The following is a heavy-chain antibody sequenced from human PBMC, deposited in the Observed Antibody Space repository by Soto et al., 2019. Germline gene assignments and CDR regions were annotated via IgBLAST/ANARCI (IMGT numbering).Heavy chain of an antibody. Sequence: ELLLVESGGGLIQPGGSLRLSCAASGFTVSSNYMSWFRQAPGKGLDWGSVIYSGGSTYYADSVKGRFTISRDNSKNTLYLQMNSLRAEDTAVYYCARDNDSSGSYYYGMDVWGQGTTVTVSS. V-gene: IGHV3-53*01. CDR1: GFTVSSNY. CDR3: ARDNDSSGSYYYGMDV. D-gene: IGHD3-10*01. CDR2: IYSGGST. J-gene: IGHJ6*02.